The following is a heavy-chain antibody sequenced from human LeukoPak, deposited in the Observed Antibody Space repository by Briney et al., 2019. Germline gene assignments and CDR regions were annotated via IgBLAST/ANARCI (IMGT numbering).Heavy chain of an antibody. V-gene: IGHV4-59*01. D-gene: IGHD6-13*01. CDR3: ARALSYSSSWAFSAPGFDS. J-gene: IGHJ5*01. Sequence: SETLSLTCTVSGGSISSYYWSWIRQPPGKGLEWIGYIYYSGSTNYNPSLKSRVTISVDTSKNQFSLKLSSVTAADTAVYYCARALSYSSSWAFSAPGFDSWGQGTLVTVSS. CDR2: IYYSGST. CDR1: GGSISSYY.